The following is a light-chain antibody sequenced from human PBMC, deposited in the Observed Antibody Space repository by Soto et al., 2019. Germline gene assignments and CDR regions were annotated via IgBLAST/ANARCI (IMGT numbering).Light chain of an antibody. J-gene: IGKJ2*01. V-gene: IGKV1-39*01. CDR3: QQSYRTPHT. Sequence: DIQMTQSPSSLSASVGDRVTITCRASQSISSYLNWYQQKPGKAPKLLISVTSTLQSGVPSRFSGSASGTAFTLIISSLQPEDFATYYCQQSYRTPHTFGQGTKLETK. CDR2: VTS. CDR1: QSISSY.